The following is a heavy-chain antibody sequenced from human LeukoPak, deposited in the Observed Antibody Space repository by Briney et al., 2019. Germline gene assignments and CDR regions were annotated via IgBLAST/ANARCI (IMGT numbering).Heavy chain of an antibody. CDR2: INHSGSI. Sequence: PSETLSLTCAVYGGSFSGHYWSWLRQPPGRGLEWIGEINHSGSINCNPSLKSRVTISVDTSKNQFSLKLTSVTAADTAVYYCATGSYISGTKYGMDVWGQGTTVTVSS. CDR1: GGSFSGHY. V-gene: IGHV4-34*01. J-gene: IGHJ6*02. D-gene: IGHD3-10*01. CDR3: ATGSYISGTKYGMDV.